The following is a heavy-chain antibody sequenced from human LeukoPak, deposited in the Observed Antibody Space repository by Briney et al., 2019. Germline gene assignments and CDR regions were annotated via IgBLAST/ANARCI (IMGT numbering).Heavy chain of an antibody. CDR3: ARAPYYDILTAYYFDY. Sequence: SVKVSCKASGGTFSSYAISWVRQAPGQGLEWMGGIIPIFGTANYAQKFQGRVTITTDEFTSTAYMELSSLRSEDTAVYYCARAPYYDILTAYYFDYWGQGTLVTVSS. V-gene: IGHV1-69*05. CDR1: GGTFSSYA. D-gene: IGHD3-9*01. J-gene: IGHJ4*02. CDR2: IIPIFGTA.